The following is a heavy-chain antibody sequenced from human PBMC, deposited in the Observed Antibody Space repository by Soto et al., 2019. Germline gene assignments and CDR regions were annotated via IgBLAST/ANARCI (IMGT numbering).Heavy chain of an antibody. CDR1: GFTFSSYS. D-gene: IGHD3-10*01. CDR3: ARVEGYHGSGDYYYYGMDV. V-gene: IGHV3-21*01. Sequence: GGSLRLSCAASGFTFSSYSMNWVRQAPGKGLEWVSSISSSSSYIYYADSVKGRFTISRDNAKNSLYLQMNSLRAEDTAVYYCARVEGYHGSGDYYYYGMDVWGQGTTVTVSS. J-gene: IGHJ6*02. CDR2: ISSSSSYI.